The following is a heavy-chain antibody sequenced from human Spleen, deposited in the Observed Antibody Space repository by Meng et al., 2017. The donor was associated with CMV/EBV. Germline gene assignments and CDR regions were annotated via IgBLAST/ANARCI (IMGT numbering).Heavy chain of an antibody. CDR2: IYIDGST. CDR1: GFIVSSDN. CDR3: VRALDHDYHDYYFDH. J-gene: IGHJ4*02. D-gene: IGHD4-17*01. Sequence: GGSLRLSCAASGFIVSSDNMNWVRQSPGKGLEWVSIIYIDGSTSYAASVKGRFTISRDISKNTLNLQMNSLRAEDTAIYYCVRALDHDYHDYYFDHWGQGMLVTVSS. V-gene: IGHV3-53*01.